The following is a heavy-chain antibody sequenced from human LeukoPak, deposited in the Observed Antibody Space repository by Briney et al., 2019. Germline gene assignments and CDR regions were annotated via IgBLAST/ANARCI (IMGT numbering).Heavy chain of an antibody. CDR3: ARGTMTTVTYYFDY. CDR2: INHSGST. V-gene: IGHV4-34*01. Sequence: SETLSLTCAVYGGSFSGYYWSRIRQPPGKGLEWIGEINHSGSTNYNPSLKSRVTISVDTSKNQFSLKLSSVTAADTAVYYCARGTMTTVTYYFDYWGQGTLVTVSS. D-gene: IGHD4-17*01. CDR1: GGSFSGYY. J-gene: IGHJ4*02.